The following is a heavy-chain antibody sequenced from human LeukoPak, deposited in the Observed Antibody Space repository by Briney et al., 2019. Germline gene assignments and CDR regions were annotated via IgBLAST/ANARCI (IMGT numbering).Heavy chain of an antibody. J-gene: IGHJ6*03. CDR2: IYHSGST. V-gene: IGHV4-38-2*01. Sequence: SETLSLTCAVSGYSISSGYYWGWIRQPPGKGLEWIGSIYHSGSTYYNPSLKSRVTISVDTSKNQFSLKLSSVTAADTAVYYCASSSSWSLAYYYYMDVRGKGTTVTVSS. D-gene: IGHD6-13*01. CDR3: ASSSSWSLAYYYYMDV. CDR1: GYSISSGYY.